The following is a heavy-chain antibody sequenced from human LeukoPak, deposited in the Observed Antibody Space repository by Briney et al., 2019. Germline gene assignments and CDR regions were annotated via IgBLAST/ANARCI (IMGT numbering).Heavy chain of an antibody. V-gene: IGHV1-2*02. Sequence: GASVKVSCKSSGYTFTGYYMHWVRQAPGQGLEWMGWINPNSGGTNYAQKFQGRVTMTRDTSISTAYMELSRLRSDDTAVYYCARDGRVGITMVRGGFWGQGTLVTVSS. CDR3: ARDGRVGITMVRGGF. CDR2: INPNSGGT. D-gene: IGHD3-10*01. J-gene: IGHJ4*02. CDR1: GYTFTGYY.